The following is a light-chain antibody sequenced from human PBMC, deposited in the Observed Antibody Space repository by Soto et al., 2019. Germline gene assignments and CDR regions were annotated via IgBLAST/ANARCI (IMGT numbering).Light chain of an antibody. CDR1: QSVSSSY. V-gene: IGKV3-20*01. CDR2: DAS. J-gene: IGKJ4*01. CDR3: QQYGSSPLT. Sequence: EFVLTQSPGTLSLSPGERATLSCRASQSVSSSYLAWYQQKPGQAPRLLIYDASSRATGIPDRFTGSGSGTDFTLTISSLEPEDFAFYYCQQYGSSPLTFGGGTKVDI.